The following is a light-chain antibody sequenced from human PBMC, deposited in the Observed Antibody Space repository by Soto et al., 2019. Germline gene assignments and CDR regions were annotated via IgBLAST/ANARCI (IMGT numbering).Light chain of an antibody. CDR2: DAS. CDR3: QQRSNWPQIT. Sequence: EIVLTQCPATLYLSPGERATLSCRASQSVSKYLAWYQQKPGQAPRLLIHDASNRATGIPARFSGSGSGTDFTLTISSLEPEDFGVYYCQQRSNWPQITFGGGTKVEIK. J-gene: IGKJ4*01. V-gene: IGKV3-11*01. CDR1: QSVSKY.